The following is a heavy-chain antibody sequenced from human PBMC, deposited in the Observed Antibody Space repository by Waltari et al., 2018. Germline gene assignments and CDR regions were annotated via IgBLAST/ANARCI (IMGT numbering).Heavy chain of an antibody. CDR3: ARLEWLSRYYFDY. V-gene: IGHV3-7*01. D-gene: IGHD3-3*01. CDR2: IKQDGSEK. J-gene: IGHJ4*02. Sequence: QAPGKGLEWVANIKQDGSEKYYVDSVKGRFTISRDNAKNSLYLQMNSLRAEDTAVYYCARLEWLSRYYFDYWGQGTLVTVSS.